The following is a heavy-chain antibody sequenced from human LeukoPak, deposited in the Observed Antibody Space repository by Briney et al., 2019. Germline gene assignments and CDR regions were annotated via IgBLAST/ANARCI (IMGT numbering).Heavy chain of an antibody. J-gene: IGHJ4*02. CDR2: IYYSGST. D-gene: IGHD5-12*01. V-gene: IGHV4-59*01. CDR3: ARGGLRTFDY. Sequence: SETLSLTCTVSGGSISNNYWSWFRQPPGKGLEWIGYIYYSGSTNYNPSLKSRVTISVDTSKSQFSLKLSSVTAADTAVYYCARGGLRTFDYWGQGTLVTVSS. CDR1: GGSISNNY.